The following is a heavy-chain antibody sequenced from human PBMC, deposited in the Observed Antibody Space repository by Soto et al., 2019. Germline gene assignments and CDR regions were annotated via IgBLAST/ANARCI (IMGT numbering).Heavy chain of an antibody. CDR2: IWYDGSNT. V-gene: IGHV3-33*01. D-gene: IGHD3-9*01. Sequence: QVQLVESGGGVVQPGKSLRLSCAASGFTFSRYAMHWFRQAPGKGLEWVALIWYDGSNTDYAASVKGRFTISRDNSKNTVYLQMNNPGADDTGVYYCAREARYFDWTISDGVGVWGQGTTVTVSS. CDR3: AREARYFDWTISDGVGV. J-gene: IGHJ6*02. CDR1: GFTFSRYA.